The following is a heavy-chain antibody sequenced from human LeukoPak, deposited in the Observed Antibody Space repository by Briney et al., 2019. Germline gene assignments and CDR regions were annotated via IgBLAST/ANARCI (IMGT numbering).Heavy chain of an antibody. CDR1: GFTFSSYA. J-gene: IGHJ4*02. CDR3: AKARDYYDSSDGPDY. CDR2: ISGSGGST. V-gene: IGHV3-23*01. Sequence: GGSLRLSCAASGFTFSSYAMSWVRQAPGKGLEWVSAISGSGGSTYYADSVKGRLTISRDNSKNTLYLQMNSLRAEDTAVYYCAKARDYYDSSDGPDYWGQGTLVTVSS. D-gene: IGHD3-22*01.